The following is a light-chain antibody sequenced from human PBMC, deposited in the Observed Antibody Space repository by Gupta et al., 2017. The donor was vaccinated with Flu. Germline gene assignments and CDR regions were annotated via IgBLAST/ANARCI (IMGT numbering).Light chain of an antibody. CDR2: DAC. Sequence: EVVLTQSPATLSLSPGERATLSCGASQSFSSNLLAWYQQKPGRAPRLLIYDACNRIAGNPDRFSGSGFGTDVSLTISRREPEDFAGYYCQQYVRSPPWTFGQGTKMEI. J-gene: IGKJ2*02. V-gene: IGKV3D-20*01. CDR1: QSFSSNL. CDR3: QQYVRSPPWT.